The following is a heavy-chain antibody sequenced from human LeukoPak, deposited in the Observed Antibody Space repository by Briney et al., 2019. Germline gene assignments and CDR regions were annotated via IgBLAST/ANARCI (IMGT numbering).Heavy chain of an antibody. CDR1: GYTFTTYY. CDR3: ARVGELGYCSSTSCLGGFDY. CDR2: INPSGGST. Sequence: ASVKVSCKASGYTFTTYYIHWVRQAPGQGLEWMGIINPSGGSTSYAQKFQGRVTMTRDTSTSTVYMELSSLRSEDTAVYYCARVGELGYCSSTSCLGGFDYWGQGTLVTVSS. D-gene: IGHD2-2*01. J-gene: IGHJ4*02. V-gene: IGHV1-46*01.